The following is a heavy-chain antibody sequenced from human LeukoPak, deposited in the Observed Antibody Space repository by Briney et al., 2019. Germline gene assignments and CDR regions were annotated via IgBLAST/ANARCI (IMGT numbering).Heavy chain of an antibody. Sequence: ASVKVSCKASGYTFTGYYMHWVRQAPGQGLEWMGWINPNSGGTNYAQKFQGRVTMTRDTSISTAYMELSRLRSDDTAVYYCARDGGYDSGFYDYWGQGTLVTVSS. J-gene: IGHJ4*02. V-gene: IGHV1-2*02. CDR3: ARDGGYDSGFYDY. D-gene: IGHD5-12*01. CDR1: GYTFTGYY. CDR2: INPNSGGT.